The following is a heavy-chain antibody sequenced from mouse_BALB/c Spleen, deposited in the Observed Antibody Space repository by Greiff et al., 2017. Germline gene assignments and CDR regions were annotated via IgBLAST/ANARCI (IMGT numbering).Heavy chain of an antibody. CDR1: GFSLTSYG. CDR3: ARSALLRLRNYFDY. V-gene: IGHV2-2*02. D-gene: IGHD1-2*01. J-gene: IGHJ2*01. Sequence: VQLVESGPGLVQPSQSLSITCTVSGFSLTSYGVHWVRQSPGKGLEWLGVIWSGGSTDYNAAFISRLSISKDNSKSQVFFKMNSLQANDTAIYYCARSALLRLRNYFDYWGQGTTLTVSS. CDR2: IWSGGST.